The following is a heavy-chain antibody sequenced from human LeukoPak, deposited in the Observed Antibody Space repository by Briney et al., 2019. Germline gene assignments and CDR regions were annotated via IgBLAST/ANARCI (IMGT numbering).Heavy chain of an antibody. J-gene: IGHJ4*02. CDR1: GFTFSSYA. Sequence: PGGSLRLSCAASGFTFSSYAMHWVRQAPGKGLEWVAVISYDGSNKYSADSVKGRFTISRDNSKNTLYLQMNSLRAEDTAVYYCAKEANYYGSGNDAFDYWGQGTLVTVSS. CDR3: AKEANYYGSGNDAFDY. D-gene: IGHD3-10*01. CDR2: ISYDGSNK. V-gene: IGHV3-30-3*01.